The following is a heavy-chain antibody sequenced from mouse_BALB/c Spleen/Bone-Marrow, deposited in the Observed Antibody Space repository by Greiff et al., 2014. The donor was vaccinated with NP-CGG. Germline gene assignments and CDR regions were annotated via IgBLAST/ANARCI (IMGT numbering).Heavy chain of an antibody. Sequence: VQLKESGGGLVKSGGSLKLSCAASGFTFSNYGMSWVRQTPEKRLEWVATISGGGSYTFYSDSVKGRFTISRDNAKNNLYVQLSNLRSEDTAVYYCARHAYYDQTEVSFVYWGQGTLVTVSA. CDR2: ISGGGSYT. J-gene: IGHJ3*01. CDR1: GFTFSNYG. V-gene: IGHV5-9-2*01. CDR3: ARHAYYDQTEVSFVY. D-gene: IGHD2-4*01.